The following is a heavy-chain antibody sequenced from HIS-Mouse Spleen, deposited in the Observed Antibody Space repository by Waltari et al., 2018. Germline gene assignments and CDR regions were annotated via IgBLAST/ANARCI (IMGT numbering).Heavy chain of an antibody. Sequence: QVQLQQWGAGLLKPSETLSLTCAVYGGSFSGYYWSWIRQPPGNGLEWIGEINHSGSTNYNPSLKSRVTISVDTSKNQFSLKLSSVTAADTAVYYCARRPAPYCSGGSCYDAFDIWGQGTMVTVSS. J-gene: IGHJ3*02. CDR1: GGSFSGYY. CDR2: INHSGST. D-gene: IGHD2-15*01. CDR3: ARRPAPYCSGGSCYDAFDI. V-gene: IGHV4-34*01.